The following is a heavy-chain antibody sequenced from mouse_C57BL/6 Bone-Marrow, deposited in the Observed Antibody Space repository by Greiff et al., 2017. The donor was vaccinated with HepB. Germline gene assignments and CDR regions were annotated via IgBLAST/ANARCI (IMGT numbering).Heavy chain of an antibody. V-gene: IGHV1-80*01. Sequence: QVQLKESGAELVKPGASVKISCKASGYAFSSYWMNWVKQRPGKGLEWIGQIYPGDGDTNYNGKFKGKATLTADKSSSTAYMQLSSLTSEDSAVYFCAREVTGGYFDYWGQGTTLTVSS. CDR3: AREVTGGYFDY. D-gene: IGHD2-2*01. CDR2: IYPGDGDT. J-gene: IGHJ2*01. CDR1: GYAFSSYW.